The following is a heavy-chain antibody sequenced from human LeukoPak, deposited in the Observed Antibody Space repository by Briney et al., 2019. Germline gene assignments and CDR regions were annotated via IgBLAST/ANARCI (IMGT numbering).Heavy chain of an antibody. CDR3: ARRGGYCSSTSCYKEMRRAFDI. J-gene: IGHJ3*02. Sequence: PGESLKISCKGSGYSFTSYWIGWVRQMPGKGLEWMGIIYPGDSETRYSPSFQGQVTISADKSISTAYLQWSSLKASDTAMYYCARRGGYCSSTSCYKEMRRAFDIWGQGTMVTVSS. CDR2: IYPGDSET. V-gene: IGHV5-51*01. CDR1: GYSFTSYW. D-gene: IGHD2-2*02.